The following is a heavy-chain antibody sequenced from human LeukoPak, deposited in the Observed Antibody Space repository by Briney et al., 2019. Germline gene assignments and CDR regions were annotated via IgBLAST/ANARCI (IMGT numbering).Heavy chain of an antibody. Sequence: VASVKVSCKASGGTFSSYAISWVRQAPGQGLGWMGGIIPIFGAANYAQKFQGRVTITTDESTSTAYMELSSLRSEDTAVYYCARGVPYSNYAHDDYYYYMDVWGKGTTVTVSS. CDR1: GGTFSSYA. CDR3: ARGVPYSNYAHDDYYYYMDV. J-gene: IGHJ6*03. CDR2: IIPIFGAA. V-gene: IGHV1-69*05. D-gene: IGHD4-11*01.